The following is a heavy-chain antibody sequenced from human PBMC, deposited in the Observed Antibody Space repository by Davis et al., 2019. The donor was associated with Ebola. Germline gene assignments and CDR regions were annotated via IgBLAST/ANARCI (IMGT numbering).Heavy chain of an antibody. J-gene: IGHJ4*02. CDR2: MLHDGSEK. CDR1: GFDFDNSW. CDR3: ARDNYWKLDY. V-gene: IGHV3-7*01. Sequence: GESLKISCVVSGFDFDNSWMTWVRQAPGKGLEWLANMLHDGSEKYSAGPVKGRFTISRDNARNSFYLQMNSLRVEDTAVYYCARDNYWKLDYWGQGILVTVSS. D-gene: IGHD4-11*01.